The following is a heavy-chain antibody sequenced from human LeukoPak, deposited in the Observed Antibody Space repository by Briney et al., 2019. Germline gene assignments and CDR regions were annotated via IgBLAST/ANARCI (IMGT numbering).Heavy chain of an antibody. CDR3: ARGTGAKRYYFDL. Sequence: GGSLRLSCAASGFSLSNYGMHRLRQAPGKGLEWVTVIWYDGSNRCFADSVKGRITISRDTSQNTVSLQMDSLRVEDTGVYYCARGTGAKRYYFDLWGQGIPVAVSS. CDR2: IWYDGSNR. CDR1: GFSLSNYG. J-gene: IGHJ4*02. V-gene: IGHV3-33*01.